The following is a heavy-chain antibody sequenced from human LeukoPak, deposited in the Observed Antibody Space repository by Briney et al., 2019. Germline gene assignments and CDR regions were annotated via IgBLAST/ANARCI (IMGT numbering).Heavy chain of an antibody. CDR3: ARESRDVYNLYYFYY. D-gene: IGHD5-24*01. CDR1: GNTFSSYT. Sequence: ASVKVSCKASGNTFSSYTISWARQAPGQGLEWMGRIIPIFGTANYAQKFQGRVTITTNESTSTAYMELSSLRSEDTAVYYCARESRDVYNLYYFYYWGQGTLVTVSS. V-gene: IGHV1-69*05. CDR2: IIPIFGTA. J-gene: IGHJ4*02.